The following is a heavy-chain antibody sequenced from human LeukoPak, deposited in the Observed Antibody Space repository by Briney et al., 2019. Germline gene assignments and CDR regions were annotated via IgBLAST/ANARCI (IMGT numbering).Heavy chain of an antibody. CDR2: ITGSGGSI. Sequence: PGGSLRLSCAASGFTFSSYAMSWVRQAPGKGLEWVSDITGSGGSIYYADSVKGRFTISRDNSKNTLYLQMNSLRADDTAVYYCARITYDFWSGYYMPDDPWGQGTLVTVSS. V-gene: IGHV3-23*01. J-gene: IGHJ5*02. CDR3: ARITYDFWSGYYMPDDP. D-gene: IGHD3-3*01. CDR1: GFTFSSYA.